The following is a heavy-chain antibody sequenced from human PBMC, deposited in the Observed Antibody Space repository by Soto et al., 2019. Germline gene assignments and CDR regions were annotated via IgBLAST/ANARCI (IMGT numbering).Heavy chain of an antibody. CDR3: ARVGIVGTGPFDY. CDR1: GGSISSGGYS. V-gene: IGHV4-30-2*01. J-gene: IGHJ4*02. CDR2: IYHSGST. D-gene: IGHD1-26*01. Sequence: QLQLQESGSGLVKPSQTLSLTCAVSGGSISSGGYSWSWIRQPPGKGLEWIGYIYHSGSTYYNPSLQSRVTISVDRSKNQFSLKLSSVTAADTAVYYCARVGIVGTGPFDYWGQGTLVTVSS.